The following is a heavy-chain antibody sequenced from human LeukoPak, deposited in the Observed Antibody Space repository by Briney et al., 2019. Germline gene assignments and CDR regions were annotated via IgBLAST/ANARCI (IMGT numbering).Heavy chain of an antibody. J-gene: IGHJ3*02. CDR1: GFTFSSYE. Sequence: PGGSLRLSCAASGFTFSSYEMNWVRQAPGKGREWLSYISSSGSTIYYADSVKGRFTISRDNAKKLLYLQMNSLRAEDTAVYYCARAPGSSGYAFDIWGQGTVVTVSS. V-gene: IGHV3-48*03. CDR2: ISSSGSTI. D-gene: IGHD6-13*01. CDR3: ARAPGSSGYAFDI.